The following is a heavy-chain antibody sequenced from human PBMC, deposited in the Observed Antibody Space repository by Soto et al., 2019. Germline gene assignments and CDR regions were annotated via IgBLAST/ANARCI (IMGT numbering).Heavy chain of an antibody. Sequence: QVQLQESGPGLVKPSETLSLTCAVSGVSLTTNNWWTWVHQAPGKGLEWVGEIYQTGNTNYNPSLNSRVIASLDKSKNQFFLKLTSVTAADTAIYYCARGGYCSGGSCSGWFDSWGQGTLVTVSS. D-gene: IGHD2-15*01. CDR2: IYQTGNT. CDR1: GVSLTTNNW. V-gene: IGHV4-4*02. CDR3: ARGGYCSGGSCSGWFDS. J-gene: IGHJ5*01.